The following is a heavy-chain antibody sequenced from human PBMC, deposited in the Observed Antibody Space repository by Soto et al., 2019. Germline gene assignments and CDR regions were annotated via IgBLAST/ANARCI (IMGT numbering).Heavy chain of an antibody. CDR1: GFTFSSYA. CDR3: ARDRVQLLWFGELIDY. J-gene: IGHJ4*02. V-gene: IGHV3-30-3*01. CDR2: ISYDGSNN. Sequence: QVQLVESGGGVVQPGRSLRLSCAASGFTFSSYAMHWVRQAPGKGLEWVAVISYDGSNNYYADSVKGRFTISRDNSKNTLYLQMNSLRAEDTAVYYCARDRVQLLWFGELIDYWGQGTLVTVSS. D-gene: IGHD3-10*01.